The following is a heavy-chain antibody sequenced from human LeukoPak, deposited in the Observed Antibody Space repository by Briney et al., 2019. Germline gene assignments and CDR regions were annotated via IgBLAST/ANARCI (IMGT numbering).Heavy chain of an antibody. CDR3: ARHISVRGFLFEYDTPFDY. J-gene: IGHJ4*02. V-gene: IGHV4-59*08. Sequence: SETLSLTCTVSGGSISSYYWSWFRQPPGKGLEWIGYIYYSGSTNYNPSLKSRVTISVDTSKNQFSLKLSSVTAADTAVYYCARHISVRGFLFEYDTPFDYWAREPWSPSPQ. D-gene: IGHD3-3*01. CDR1: GGSISSYY. CDR2: IYYSGST.